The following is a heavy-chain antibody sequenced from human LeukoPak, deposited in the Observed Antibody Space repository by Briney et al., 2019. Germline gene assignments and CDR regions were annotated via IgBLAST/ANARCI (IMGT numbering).Heavy chain of an antibody. CDR3: ATIRSDH. D-gene: IGHD3-10*01. V-gene: IGHV1-2*02. J-gene: IGHJ4*02. CDR2: MNPKNGVT. Sequence: ASVKVSCKASGYTFTDNLLHWVRQAPGQGLEWMGWMNPKNGVTYYKQKFQGRVTMTRDTSISTAYMDLSGLASDDTAVYYCATIRSDHWGQGTLVTVSS. CDR1: GYTFTDNL.